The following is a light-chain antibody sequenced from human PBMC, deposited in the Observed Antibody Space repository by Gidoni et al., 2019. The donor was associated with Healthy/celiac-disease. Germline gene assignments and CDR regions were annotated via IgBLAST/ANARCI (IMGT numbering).Light chain of an antibody. CDR3: QQSYSTPPWT. CDR1: QSICSY. V-gene: IGKV1-39*01. J-gene: IGKJ1*01. Sequence: DIQMTKSPSSLSASVGDRVTITYRASQSICSYLNWDQQKPGKAPKLLIYAASSYQSGVPSRFSGSGSRTDFTLTISSLQPEDFETYYCQQSYSTPPWTFGQXTKVEIK. CDR2: AAS.